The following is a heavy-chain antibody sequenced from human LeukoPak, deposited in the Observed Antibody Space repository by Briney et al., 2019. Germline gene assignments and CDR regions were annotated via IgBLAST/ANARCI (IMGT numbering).Heavy chain of an antibody. CDR1: GYTFTSYY. CDR2: INPSGGST. V-gene: IGHV1-46*01. Sequence: GASVKVSCKASGYTFTSYYMHWVRQAPGQGLERMGIINPSGGSTSYAQKFQGRVTMTRDTSTSTVYMELSSLRSEDTAVYYCARDPSPDSSGFRAEYFQHWGQGTLVTVSS. J-gene: IGHJ1*01. CDR3: ARDPSPDSSGFRAEYFQH. D-gene: IGHD3-22*01.